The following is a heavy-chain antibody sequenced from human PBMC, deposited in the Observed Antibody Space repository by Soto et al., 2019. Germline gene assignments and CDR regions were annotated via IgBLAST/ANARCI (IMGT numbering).Heavy chain of an antibody. CDR2: ISYDGSNK. Sequence: QVQLVESGGGVVQPGRSLRLSCAASGFTFSSYAMHWVRQAPGKGLEWVAVISYDGSNKYYADSVKGRFTISRDNSKNTLYLQMNSLRAEDTAVYYCATLLECLDYDYWGQGTLVTVSS. V-gene: IGHV3-30-3*01. CDR3: ATLLECLDYDY. D-gene: IGHD3-3*01. CDR1: GFTFSSYA. J-gene: IGHJ4*02.